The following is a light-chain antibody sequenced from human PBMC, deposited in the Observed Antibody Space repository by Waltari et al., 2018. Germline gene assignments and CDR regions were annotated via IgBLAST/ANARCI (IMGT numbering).Light chain of an antibody. CDR3: HQYGDSPGT. J-gene: IGKJ1*01. CDR1: QSVTSGF. V-gene: IGKV3-20*01. CDR2: GTS. Sequence: IVLTQSPGTLSLSPGERATLSCRASQSVTSGFLAWYQQKPGQAPRLLIYGTSTRATGIPDRFRGSGSGTDFTLTVSRLEPEDFAVYFCHQYGDSPGTFGQGTKVEIK.